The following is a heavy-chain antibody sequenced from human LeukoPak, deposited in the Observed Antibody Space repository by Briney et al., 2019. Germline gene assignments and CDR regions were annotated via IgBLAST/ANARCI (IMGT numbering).Heavy chain of an antibody. CDR2: ISSGGTSI. D-gene: IGHD1-26*01. CDR1: GFTFSSYW. CDR3: ARPRDVGATILSY. J-gene: IGHJ4*02. V-gene: IGHV3-74*01. Sequence: GGSLRLSCAASGFTFSSYWMHWVRQGPGKGLVWVSRISSGGTSIYYADSVKGRFTISRDNAKNSLYLQMNSLRAEDTAVYYCARPRDVGATILSYWGQGTLVTVSS.